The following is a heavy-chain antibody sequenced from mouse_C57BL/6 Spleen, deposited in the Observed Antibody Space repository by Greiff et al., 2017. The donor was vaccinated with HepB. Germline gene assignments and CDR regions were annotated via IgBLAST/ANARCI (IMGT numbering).Heavy chain of an antibody. V-gene: IGHV3-1*01. J-gene: IGHJ3*01. CDR3: ARGDYYGSSYDWFAY. CDR1: GYSITSGYD. D-gene: IGHD1-1*01. CDR2: ISYSGST. Sequence: EVKLQESGPGMVKPSQSLSPTCTVTGYSITSGYDWHWIRHFPGNKLEWMGYISYSGSTNYNPSLKSRISITHDTSKNHFFLKLNSVTTEDTATYYCARGDYYGSSYDWFAYWGQGTLVTVSA.